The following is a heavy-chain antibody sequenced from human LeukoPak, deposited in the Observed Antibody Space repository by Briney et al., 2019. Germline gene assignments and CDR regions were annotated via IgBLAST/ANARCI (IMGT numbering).Heavy chain of an antibody. D-gene: IGHD6-13*01. CDR1: GFTFSSYA. Sequence: PGGSLRLSCAASGFTFSSYAMHWVRQAPGKGLEWVALISYDGSDKYYADSVKGRFTISRDNSKNTLYLQMNNLRPEDTAVYYCARGSYSSSWKTFDYWGQGTLVTVSS. CDR3: ARGSYSSSWKTFDY. J-gene: IGHJ4*02. V-gene: IGHV3-30*04. CDR2: ISYDGSDK.